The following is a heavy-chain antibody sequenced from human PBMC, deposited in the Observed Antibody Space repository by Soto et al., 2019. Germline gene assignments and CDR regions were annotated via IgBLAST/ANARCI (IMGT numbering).Heavy chain of an antibody. CDR2: ISSSSSTI. V-gene: IGHV3-48*01. D-gene: IGHD3-9*01. CDR3: ARVVGFTWLLYAAFDI. Sequence: PGGSLRLSCAASGFTFSSYSMNWVRQAPGKGLEWVSYISSSSSTIYYADSVKGRFTISRDNAKNSLYLQMNSLRAEDTAVYYCARVVGFTWLLYAAFDIWGPGTMVTVSS. CDR1: GFTFSSYS. J-gene: IGHJ3*02.